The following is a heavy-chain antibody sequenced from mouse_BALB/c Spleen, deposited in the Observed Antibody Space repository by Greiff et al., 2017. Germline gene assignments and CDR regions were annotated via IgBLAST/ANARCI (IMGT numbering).Heavy chain of an antibody. CDR2: IDPSDSYT. Sequence: VQLQQPGAELVKPGASVKLSCKASGYTFTSYWMHWVKQRPGQGLEWIGEIDPSDSYTNYNQKFKGKATLTVDKSSSTAYMELARLTSEDSAIYYCARSYGSRGYYAMDYWGQGTSVTVSS. CDR1: GYTFTSYW. J-gene: IGHJ4*01. V-gene: IGHV1-69*02. CDR3: ARSYGSRGYYAMDY. D-gene: IGHD1-1*01.